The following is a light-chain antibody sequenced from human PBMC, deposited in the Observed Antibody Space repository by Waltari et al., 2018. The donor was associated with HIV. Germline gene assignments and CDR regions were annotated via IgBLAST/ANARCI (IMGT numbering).Light chain of an antibody. CDR1: RSNLGSNP. CDR3: AAWDASLSRWV. Sequence: QSVLTQPPSASGTPGQRVTISCTGSRSNLGSNPVSWFQHLPGTAPKLLIYMNDQRPSGVPDRFSGSKSGTSASLAIRGLRSEDEAHYYCAAWDASLSRWVFGGGTKLTVL. CDR2: MND. J-gene: IGLJ3*02. V-gene: IGLV1-47*01.